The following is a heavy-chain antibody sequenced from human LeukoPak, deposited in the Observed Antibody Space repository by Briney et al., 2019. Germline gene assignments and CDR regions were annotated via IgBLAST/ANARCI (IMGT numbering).Heavy chain of an antibody. CDR1: GGSFSGYY. CDR2: INHSGST. V-gene: IGHV4-34*01. Sequence: SETLSLTCAVYGGSFSGYYWSWIRQPPGKGLEWIGEINHSGSTNYNPSLKSRVTISVDTSKNQFSLKLSSVTAADTAVYYCATLGRGHSGGWQTNQIYYFDYWGQGTLVTVSS. J-gene: IGHJ4*02. D-gene: IGHD6-19*01. CDR3: ATLGRGHSGGWQTNQIYYFDY.